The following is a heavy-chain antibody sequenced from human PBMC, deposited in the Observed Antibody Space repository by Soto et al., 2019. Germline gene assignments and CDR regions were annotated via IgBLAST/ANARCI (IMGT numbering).Heavy chain of an antibody. Sequence: QVQLVESGGGVVQPGRSLRLSCAASGFTFSSNGMHWVRQAPGKGLEWVAVISYDGSNKYYADSVKGRFTISRDNSKNTLYLQMNSLRAEDTAVYYCAKGSASSGWPPRSRTSYYFFGMDVWGQGTMVTVSS. CDR3: AKGSASSGWPPRSRTSYYFFGMDV. CDR1: GFTFSSNG. J-gene: IGHJ6*02. D-gene: IGHD6-19*01. V-gene: IGHV3-30*18. CDR2: ISYDGSNK.